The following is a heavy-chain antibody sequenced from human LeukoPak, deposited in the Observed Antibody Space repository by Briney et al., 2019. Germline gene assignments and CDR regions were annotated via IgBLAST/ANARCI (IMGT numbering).Heavy chain of an antibody. CDR1: GFTFSSYA. J-gene: IGHJ4*02. Sequence: GGSLRLSCAASGFTFSSYAMSWVRQAPGKGLEWVSAISGSGGSTYYADSVKGRFTISRDNSKNTLYLQMNRLRAEDTTVYYCAKFPGYYGSGSYSRAFDYWGQGTLVTVSS. V-gene: IGHV3-23*01. CDR3: AKFPGYYGSGSYSRAFDY. CDR2: ISGSGGST. D-gene: IGHD3-10*01.